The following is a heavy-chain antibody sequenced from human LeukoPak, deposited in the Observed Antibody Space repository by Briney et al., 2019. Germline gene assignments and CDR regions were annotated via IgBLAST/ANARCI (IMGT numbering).Heavy chain of an antibody. Sequence: GGSLRLSCAASGFTVSSNYMSWVRQAPGKGLEWVSDIYSGGTTYYADSVKGRFTISRDNSKNTVYLQMNSLRAEDTAVYYCARVGYYNFWSGYLEDWGQGTLVTVSS. V-gene: IGHV3-53*01. CDR2: IYSGGTT. CDR1: GFTVSSNY. CDR3: ARVGYYNFWSGYLED. D-gene: IGHD3-3*01. J-gene: IGHJ4*02.